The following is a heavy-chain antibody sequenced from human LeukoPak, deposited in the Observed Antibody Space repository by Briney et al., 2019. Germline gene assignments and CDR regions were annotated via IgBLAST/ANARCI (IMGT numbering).Heavy chain of an antibody. CDR2: INHSGST. CDR3: ARHGGAAAGLDY. V-gene: IGHV4-34*01. Sequence: SETLSLTCAVYGGSFSGYYWSWIRQPPGKGLEWIGEINHSGSTNYNPSLKSRVTISVDTFKNQFSLKLSSVTAADTADYYCARHGGAAAGLDYCGQGILVTVSS. CDR1: GGSFSGYY. D-gene: IGHD6-13*01. J-gene: IGHJ4*02.